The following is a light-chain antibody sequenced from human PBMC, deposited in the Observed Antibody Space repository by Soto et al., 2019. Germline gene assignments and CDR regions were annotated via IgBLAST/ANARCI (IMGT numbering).Light chain of an antibody. CDR2: DVS. CDR1: SSDVGDYNY. V-gene: IGLV2-14*03. Sequence: QSVLTQPASVSGSPGQSITISCTANSSDVGDYNYVSWYQQHPGKAPKLMIYDVSHRPSGVSNRFSGSKSGNTASLTISGLQAEDEADYYCSSYTTSNTLFGGGTKLTVL. CDR3: SSYTTSNTL. J-gene: IGLJ2*01.